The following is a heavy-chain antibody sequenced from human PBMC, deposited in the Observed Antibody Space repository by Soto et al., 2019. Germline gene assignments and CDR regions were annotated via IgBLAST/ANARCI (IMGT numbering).Heavy chain of an antibody. CDR1: GGSFSGYY. D-gene: IGHD2-15*01. J-gene: IGHJ5*02. CDR3: AVVVVVAAIGGWFDP. V-gene: IGHV4-34*01. Sequence: SETLSLTCAVYGGSFSGYYWSWIRQPPGKGLEWIGEINHSGSTNYNPSLKSRVTISVDTSKNQFSLKLSSVTAADTAVYYCAVVVVVAAIGGWFDPWGQGTLVTVSS. CDR2: INHSGST.